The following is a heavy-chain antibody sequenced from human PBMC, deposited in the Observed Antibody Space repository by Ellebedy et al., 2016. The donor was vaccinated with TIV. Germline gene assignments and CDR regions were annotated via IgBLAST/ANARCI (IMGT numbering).Heavy chain of an antibody. Sequence: GGSLRLXCAASGFIFRDAWMYWVRQAPGKGLEWVGRTRDKANSYTTEYAASVKGRFTISRDDSKNSLYLQMNSLKTEDTAVYYCARVRSSYGDYWFDPWGQGTPVTVSS. CDR2: TRDKANSYTT. J-gene: IGHJ5*02. V-gene: IGHV3-72*01. CDR1: GFIFRDAW. D-gene: IGHD4-17*01. CDR3: ARVRSSYGDYWFDP.